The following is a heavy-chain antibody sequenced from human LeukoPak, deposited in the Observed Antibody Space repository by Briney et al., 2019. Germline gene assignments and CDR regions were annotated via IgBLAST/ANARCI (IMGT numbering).Heavy chain of an antibody. CDR3: TREDFYCASGY. CDR2: ISGSGTTI. CDR1: GFTFSDYY. D-gene: IGHD3-10*01. J-gene: IGHJ4*02. V-gene: IGHV3-11*04. Sequence: KPGGSLRLSCAASGFTFSDYYTSWVRQAPGKGLEWVSYISGSGTTIYYADSVRGRFTISRDNARNSLFLQMNSLRAEDTAMYYCTREDFYCASGYWGQGTLVAVSS.